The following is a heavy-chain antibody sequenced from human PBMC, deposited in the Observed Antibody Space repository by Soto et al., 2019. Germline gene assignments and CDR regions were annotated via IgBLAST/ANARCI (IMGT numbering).Heavy chain of an antibody. Sequence: QVQLQESGPGLVKPSETLSLTCTVSGGSISSYYWSWIRQPPGKGLEWIGYIYYSGSTNYNPSLKSRVTMSVDTSKNQFSLKLSSVTAADTDVYYCARVWGGAFDIWGQGTMVTVSS. CDR2: IYYSGST. CDR1: GGSISSYY. CDR3: ARVWGGAFDI. J-gene: IGHJ3*02. D-gene: IGHD3-10*01. V-gene: IGHV4-59*01.